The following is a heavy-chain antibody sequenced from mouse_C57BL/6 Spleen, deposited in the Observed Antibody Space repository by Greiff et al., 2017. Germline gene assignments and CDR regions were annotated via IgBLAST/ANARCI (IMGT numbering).Heavy chain of an antibody. Sequence: QVQLKESGAELARPGASVKLSCKASGYTFTSYGISWVKQRTGQGLEWIGEIYPRSGNTYYNEKFKGKATLTADKSSSTAYMELRSLTSEDSAVYFCARGVSSYYFDYWGQGTTLTVSS. CDR2: IYPRSGNT. J-gene: IGHJ2*01. CDR1: GYTFTSYG. CDR3: ARGVSSYYFDY. V-gene: IGHV1-81*01.